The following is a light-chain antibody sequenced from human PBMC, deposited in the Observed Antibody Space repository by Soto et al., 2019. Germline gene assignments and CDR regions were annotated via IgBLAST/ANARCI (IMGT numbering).Light chain of an antibody. CDR1: QNINSD. CDR3: QQYNNWPPWT. Sequence: EIVLTQSPGTLSLSPGERATLSCRASQNINSDYFAWYQQKPGQAPSLLIYGASTRATGIPARFSGSGSGTEFTLTISSLQSEDFAVYYCQQYNNWPPWTFGQGTKVDI. CDR2: GAS. V-gene: IGKV3-15*01. J-gene: IGKJ1*01.